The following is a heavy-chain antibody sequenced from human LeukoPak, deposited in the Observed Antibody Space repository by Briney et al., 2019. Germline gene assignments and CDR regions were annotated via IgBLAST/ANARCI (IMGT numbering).Heavy chain of an antibody. V-gene: IGHV4-61*02. CDR2: IYTSGST. Sequence: SETLSLXCTVSGGSISSGSYYWSWIRQPAGKGLEWIGRIYTSGSTNYNPSLKSRVTISVDTSKNQFSLKLSSVTAADTAVYYCARAPGWELDWFDPWGQGTLVTVSS. J-gene: IGHJ5*02. D-gene: IGHD1-26*01. CDR3: ARAPGWELDWFDP. CDR1: GGSISSGSYY.